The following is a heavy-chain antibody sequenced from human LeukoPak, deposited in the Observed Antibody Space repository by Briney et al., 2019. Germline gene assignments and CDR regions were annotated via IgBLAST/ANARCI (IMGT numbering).Heavy chain of an antibody. CDR1: VFTFSSYG. V-gene: IGHV3-33*06. CDR2: IWYDGSNK. CDR3: AKDHGYSYCPFDE. J-gene: IGHJ4*02. D-gene: IGHD5-18*01. Sequence: GRSLRLSCAASVFTFSSYGRHWVRQAPGKGLAWVAVIWYDGSNKYYADSVKGRFTIYRDNSKNTLYLQMTSLRAEDTSVYYCAKDHGYSYCPFDEWGQGTLVTVSS.